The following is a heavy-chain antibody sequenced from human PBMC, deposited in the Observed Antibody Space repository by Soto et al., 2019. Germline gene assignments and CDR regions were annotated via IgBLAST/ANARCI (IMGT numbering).Heavy chain of an antibody. CDR2: TSASGGGT. CDR1: RFTFTRSP. Sequence: PGGSLRLSCAASRFTFTRSPMSWVRQAPVRGLEWVSATSASGGGTYYADFVKGRFTISRDNSKNTLYLQMNSLRDEDTAVYYCVKRGTVTTDYYGMDVWGQGTTVTVSS. V-gene: IGHV3-23*01. CDR3: VKRGTVTTDYYGMDV. D-gene: IGHD4-17*01. J-gene: IGHJ6*02.